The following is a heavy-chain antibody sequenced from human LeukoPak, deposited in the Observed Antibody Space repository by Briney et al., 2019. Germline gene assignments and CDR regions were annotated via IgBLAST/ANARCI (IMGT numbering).Heavy chain of an antibody. J-gene: IGHJ6*03. Sequence: ASAKVSCKASGYTFTSYYMHWVRQAPGQGLEWMGIINPSGGSTSYAQKFQGRVTMTRDMSTSTVYMELSSLRSEDTAVYYCARDHLLRETIFGVVIISYYYYYMDVWGKGTTVTVSS. V-gene: IGHV1-46*01. CDR2: INPSGGST. D-gene: IGHD3-3*01. CDR1: GYTFTSYY. CDR3: ARDHLLRETIFGVVIISYYYYYMDV.